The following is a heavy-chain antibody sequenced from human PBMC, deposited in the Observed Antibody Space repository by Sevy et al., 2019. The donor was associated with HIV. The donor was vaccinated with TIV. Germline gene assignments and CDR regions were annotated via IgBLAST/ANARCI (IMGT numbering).Heavy chain of an antibody. D-gene: IGHD3-3*01. CDR1: GGSISSSSYY. J-gene: IGHJ5*02. CDR2: IYYSGST. Sequence: SETLSLTCTVSGGSISSSSYYWGWIRQPPGKGLEWIGSIYYSGSTYYNPSLKSRVTISVATSKNQFSLMLSSVTAADTAVYYCARQILYYDFWSGYYTGWFDPWGQGTLVTVSS. V-gene: IGHV4-39*01. CDR3: ARQILYYDFWSGYYTGWFDP.